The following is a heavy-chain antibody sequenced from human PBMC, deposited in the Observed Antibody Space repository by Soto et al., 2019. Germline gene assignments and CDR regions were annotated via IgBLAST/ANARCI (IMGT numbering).Heavy chain of an antibody. CDR2: IYYIGST. D-gene: IGHD4-4*01. J-gene: IGHJ5*02. CDR1: GGSMSNYY. V-gene: IGHV4-59*01. Sequence: PSETLSLTCTVSGGSMSNYYWSWIRQPPGKGLEWIGYIYYIGSTNYNPSLKSRVTMSVDTSRNQLSLNLTSVTAADTAVYYCATGYSTALGHRWARVNWFDTWGQGPLVT. CDR3: ATGYSTALGHRWARVNWFDT.